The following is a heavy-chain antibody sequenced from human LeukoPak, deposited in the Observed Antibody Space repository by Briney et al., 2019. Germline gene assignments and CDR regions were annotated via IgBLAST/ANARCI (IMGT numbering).Heavy chain of an antibody. J-gene: IGHJ4*02. Sequence: EASVKVSCKASGYTFTSYGISWVRQAPGQGLEWMGWISAYNGNTNYAQKLQGRVTLTTDTSTSTAYMELRSLRSDDTAVYYCARGYVDTAVAQSDYWGQGTLVTVSS. D-gene: IGHD5-18*01. CDR1: GYTFTSYG. V-gene: IGHV1-18*01. CDR2: ISAYNGNT. CDR3: ARGYVDTAVAQSDY.